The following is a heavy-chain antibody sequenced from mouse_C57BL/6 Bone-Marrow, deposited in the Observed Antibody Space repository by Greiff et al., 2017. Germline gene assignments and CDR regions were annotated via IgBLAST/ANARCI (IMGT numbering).Heavy chain of an antibody. CDR1: GYTFTSYW. CDR3: AIRLITTVGATTHYAMDY. CDR2: IHPSDSDT. Sequence: QVQLQQPGAELVKPGASVKVSCKASGYTFTSYWMHWVKQRPGQGLEWIGRIHPSDSDTNYNQKFKGKATLTVDKSSSTAYMQLSSLTSEDSAVYYCAIRLITTVGATTHYAMDYWGQGTSVTVSS. D-gene: IGHD1-1*01. V-gene: IGHV1-74*01. J-gene: IGHJ4*01.